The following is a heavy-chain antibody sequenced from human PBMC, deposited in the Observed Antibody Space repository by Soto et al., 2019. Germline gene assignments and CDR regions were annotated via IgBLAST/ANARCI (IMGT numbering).Heavy chain of an antibody. Sequence: SVKVSCKTSGGTFSRYAISWVRQAPGQGLEWMGGIIPIFGTANYAQKFQGRVTITADESTSTAYMELSSLRSEDTAVYYCARDTAMVHNYYYYGMDVWGQGTTVTVS. V-gene: IGHV1-69*13. CDR3: ARDTAMVHNYYYYGMDV. CDR2: IIPIFGTA. CDR1: GGTFSRYA. D-gene: IGHD5-18*01. J-gene: IGHJ6*02.